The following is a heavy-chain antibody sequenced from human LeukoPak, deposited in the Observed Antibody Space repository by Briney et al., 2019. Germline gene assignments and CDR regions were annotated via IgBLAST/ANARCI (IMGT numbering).Heavy chain of an antibody. D-gene: IGHD3-10*01. CDR2: IYYSGST. V-gene: IGHV4-61*01. J-gene: IGHJ6*03. CDR3: ASNTGYYYYYMDV. CDR1: GGSISSDTYY. Sequence: SQTLSLTCTVSGGSISSDTYYWSWIRQPPGKGLEWIGYIYYSGSTNYNPSLKSRVTISVDTSKNQFSLKLSSVTAADTAVYYCASNTGYYYYYMDVWGKGTTVTVSS.